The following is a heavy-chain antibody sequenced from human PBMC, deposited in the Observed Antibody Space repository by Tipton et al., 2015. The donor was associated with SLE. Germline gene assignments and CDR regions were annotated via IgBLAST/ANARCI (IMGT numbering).Heavy chain of an antibody. CDR1: GGSISSSSYY. CDR2: IYYSGRT. V-gene: IGHV4-39*07. Sequence: TLSLTCTVSGGSISSSSYYWGWIRQPPGKGLEWIGSIYYSGRTNYNPSLSSRVTMSVETSKNQFSLNLISVTSADTAVYYCARDAAGAHGSGSYVWAFDMWGQGTVVTVSS. CDR3: ARDAAGAHGSGSYVWAFDM. J-gene: IGHJ3*02. D-gene: IGHD3-10*01.